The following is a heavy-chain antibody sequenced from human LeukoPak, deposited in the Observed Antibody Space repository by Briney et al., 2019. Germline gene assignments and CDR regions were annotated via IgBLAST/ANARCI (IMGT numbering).Heavy chain of an antibody. CDR1: GFMFSSYG. D-gene: IGHD1-26*01. Sequence: GGSLRLSCAASGFMFSSYGMNWVRQTPGKGLEWISSITTSSSYTFYADSVKGRFTISRDNARNSLYLQMNSLTAEDTAVYYCARDPYSGAYGDTYYYYMDVWGKGTTVTISS. CDR2: ITTSSSYT. V-gene: IGHV3-21*01. J-gene: IGHJ6*03. CDR3: ARDPYSGAYGDTYYYYMDV.